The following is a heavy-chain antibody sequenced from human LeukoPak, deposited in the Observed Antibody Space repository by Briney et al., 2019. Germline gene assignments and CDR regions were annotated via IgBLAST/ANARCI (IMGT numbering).Heavy chain of an antibody. V-gene: IGHV3-30*19. CDR2: ISYDGSNK. CDR1: GFTFSDYA. J-gene: IGHJ4*02. Sequence: GGSQRLSCSTFGFTFSDYAFHWVRQAPGKGLEWVAVISYDGSNKYYADSVKGRFTISRDNSKNTLYLQMNSLRAEDTAVYYRARDQVGATTGYFDYWGQGTLVTVSS. D-gene: IGHD1-26*01. CDR3: ARDQVGATTGYFDY.